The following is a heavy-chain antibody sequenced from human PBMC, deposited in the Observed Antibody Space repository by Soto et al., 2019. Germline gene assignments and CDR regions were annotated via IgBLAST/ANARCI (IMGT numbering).Heavy chain of an antibody. V-gene: IGHV3-15*07. CDR1: GFTFSNAW. D-gene: IGHD3-22*01. CDR3: TTDPHFVSSGYFDWYGMDV. CDR2: IKSKTDGGTT. J-gene: IGHJ6*02. Sequence: PGGSLRLSCAASGFTFSNAWMNWVRQAPGKGLEWVGRIKSKTDGGTTDYAAPVKGRFTISRDDSKNTLYLQMNSLKTEDTAVYYCTTDPHFVSSGYFDWYGMDVWGQGTTVTVSS.